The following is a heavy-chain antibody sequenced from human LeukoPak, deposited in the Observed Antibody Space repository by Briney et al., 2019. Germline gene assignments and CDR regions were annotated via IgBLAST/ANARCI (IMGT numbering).Heavy chain of an antibody. J-gene: IGHJ3*02. D-gene: IGHD6-13*01. V-gene: IGHV3-66*01. CDR2: IYSGGST. Sequence: GGSQRLSCAASRFTFSDYYMSWVRQAPGKGLEWVSVIYSGGSTYYADSVKGRFTISRDNSKNTLYLQMNSLRAEDTAVYYCARTTSSSGDAFDIWGQGTMVTVSS. CDR1: RFTFSDYY. CDR3: ARTTSSSGDAFDI.